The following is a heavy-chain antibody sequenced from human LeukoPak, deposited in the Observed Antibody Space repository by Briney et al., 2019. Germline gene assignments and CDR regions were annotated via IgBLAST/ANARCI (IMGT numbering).Heavy chain of an antibody. CDR2: IYHSGST. CDR3: ARHGTTRSGDY. Sequence: SETLSLTCTVSGYSISSGYYWGWIRQPPGKGLEWIGSIYHSGSTYYNPSLKSRVTISVDTSKNQFSLKLSSVTAADTAVYYCARHGTTRSGDYWGQGTLVTVSS. V-gene: IGHV4-38-2*02. CDR1: GYSISSGYY. J-gene: IGHJ4*02. D-gene: IGHD4-17*01.